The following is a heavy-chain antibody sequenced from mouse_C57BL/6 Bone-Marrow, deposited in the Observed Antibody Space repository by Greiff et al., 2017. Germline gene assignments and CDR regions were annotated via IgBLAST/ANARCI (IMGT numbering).Heavy chain of an antibody. CDR1: GFTFSSYA. Sequence: EVKLMESGGGLVKPGGSLKLSCAASGFTFSSYAMSWVRQTPEKRLEWVATISDGGSYTYYPDNVKGRFTISRDNAKNNLYLQMSHLKSEDTAMYYCARDPYDGYYLFAYWGQGTLVTVSA. CDR3: ARDPYDGYYLFAY. J-gene: IGHJ3*01. D-gene: IGHD2-3*01. V-gene: IGHV5-4*01. CDR2: ISDGGSYT.